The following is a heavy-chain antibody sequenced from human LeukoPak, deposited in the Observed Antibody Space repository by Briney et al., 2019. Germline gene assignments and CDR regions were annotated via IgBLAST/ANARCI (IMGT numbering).Heavy chain of an antibody. CDR1: GFTFSSYA. CDR2: ISGSGGST. CDR3: ASPAYDILTPIDS. Sequence: GGSLRLSCAASGFTFSSYAMSWVRQAPGKGLEWVSAISGSGGSTYYADSVKGRFTISRDNSKNTLSLQMNSLRAEDTAIYYCASPAYDILTPIDSWGQGTLVTVSS. J-gene: IGHJ5*01. V-gene: IGHV3-23*01. D-gene: IGHD3-9*01.